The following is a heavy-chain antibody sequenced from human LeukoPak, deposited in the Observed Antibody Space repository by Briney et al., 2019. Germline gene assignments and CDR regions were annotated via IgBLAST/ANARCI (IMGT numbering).Heavy chain of an antibody. CDR3: ARDRGGAYDFWSGYYTGYFDY. Sequence: GGSLRLSCAASGFTFSSYEMNWVRQAPGKGLEWVSYISDSSTTIYYADSVKGRFTISRDNAKNSLYLQMNSLRAEDTAVYYCARDRGGAYDFWSGYYTGYFDYWGQGTLVPVSS. J-gene: IGHJ4*02. V-gene: IGHV3-48*01. D-gene: IGHD3-3*01. CDR1: GFTFSSYE. CDR2: ISDSSTTI.